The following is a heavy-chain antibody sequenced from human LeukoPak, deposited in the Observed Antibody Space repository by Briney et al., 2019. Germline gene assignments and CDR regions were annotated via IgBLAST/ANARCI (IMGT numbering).Heavy chain of an antibody. Sequence: ASVKVSCKVSGYTLTELSMHWVRQAPGKGLEWMGGFDPEDGETIYAQKFQGRVTMTEDTSTDTAYMELSSLRSEDTAVYYCATDKQWLESRAFDIWGQGTMVTVSS. CDR2: FDPEDGET. V-gene: IGHV1-24*01. J-gene: IGHJ3*02. CDR3: ATDKQWLESRAFDI. D-gene: IGHD6-19*01. CDR1: GYTLTELS.